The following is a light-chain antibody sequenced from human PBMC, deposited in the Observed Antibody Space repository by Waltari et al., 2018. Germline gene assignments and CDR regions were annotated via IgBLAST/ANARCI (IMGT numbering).Light chain of an antibody. J-gene: IGLJ2*01. CDR1: SSNIGSTP. Sequence: QSVLTQPPSASGAPGQRVTISCSGSSSNIGSTPVHWYQQVPGMAPKLLIYANYQRPSGIPDRFSGSKSGTSASLAISGLQSEDEADYHCAAWDDSLNVVVFGGGTKLTVL. CDR3: AAWDDSLNVVV. V-gene: IGLV1-44*01. CDR2: ANY.